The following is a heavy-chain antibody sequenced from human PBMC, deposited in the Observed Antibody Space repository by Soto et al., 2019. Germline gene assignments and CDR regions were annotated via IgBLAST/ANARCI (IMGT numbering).Heavy chain of an antibody. CDR1: GGSIRSYY. V-gene: IGHV4-59*01. Sequence: SETLSLTCTDSGGSIRSYYWSWIRQPPGKGLEWIGYIYYSGSTNYNPSLKSRVTISVDTSKNQFSLKLSSVTAADTAVYYCARVGYYDSSGYYGSWFDPWGQGTLVTVSS. J-gene: IGHJ5*02. CDR3: ARVGYYDSSGYYGSWFDP. D-gene: IGHD3-22*01. CDR2: IYYSGST.